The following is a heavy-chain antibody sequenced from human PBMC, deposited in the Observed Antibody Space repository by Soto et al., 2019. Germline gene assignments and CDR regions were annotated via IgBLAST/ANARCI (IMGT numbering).Heavy chain of an antibody. D-gene: IGHD2-15*01. J-gene: IGHJ6*02. CDR3: ARDDCSGGSCYAWGYYYGMDV. CDR1: GGSVSSGSYY. V-gene: IGHV4-61*01. Sequence: SETLSITCTVSGGSVSSGSYYWSWIRQPPGKGLEWIGYIYYSGSTNYNPSLKSRVTISVDTSKNQFSLKLSSVTAADAAVYYCARDDCSGGSCYAWGYYYGMDVWGQGTTVTVSS. CDR2: IYYSGST.